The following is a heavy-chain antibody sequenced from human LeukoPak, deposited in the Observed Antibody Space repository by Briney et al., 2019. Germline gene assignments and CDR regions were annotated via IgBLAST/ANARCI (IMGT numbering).Heavy chain of an antibody. CDR2: LSGSGGST. D-gene: IGHD3-9*01. V-gene: IGHV3-23*01. CDR3: ARAVTYYDILTGY. Sequence: GGSLRLSCAASGFTFSSYAMSWVRQAPGKGLEWVSALSGSGGSTYYADSVEGRFTISRDNSKNTLYLQMNSLRAEDTAVYYCARAVTYYDILTGYWGQGTLVTVSS. CDR1: GFTFSSYA. J-gene: IGHJ4*02.